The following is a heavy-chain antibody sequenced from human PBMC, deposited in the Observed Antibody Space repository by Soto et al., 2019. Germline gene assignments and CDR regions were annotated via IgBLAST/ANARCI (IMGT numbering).Heavy chain of an antibody. CDR3: VRHRSSREIPFDN. CDR2: LSSSGDKT. D-gene: IGHD2-21*01. V-gene: IGHV3-23*01. Sequence: GGSLRLSCAASGFTFRNYAMAWVRQASGKGLEWLSTLSSSGDKTYYADSVKARFTISRDNSESTLYLQINSLRAEDTAVYYCVRHRSSREIPFDNWGQGTLVTVSS. J-gene: IGHJ4*02. CDR1: GFTFRNYA.